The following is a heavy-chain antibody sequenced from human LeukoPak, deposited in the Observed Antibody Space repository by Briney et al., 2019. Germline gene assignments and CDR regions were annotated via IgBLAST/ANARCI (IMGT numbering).Heavy chain of an antibody. CDR1: GFIFGSYS. D-gene: IGHD3-22*01. J-gene: IGHJ4*02. Sequence: GGSLRLSCTGSGFIFGSYSMNWVRQAPGKGLEWVSGISWNSGSIGYADSVKGRFTISGDNAKNSLYLQMNSLRAEDTALYYCAKDSAGYYYDSSGYYDYWGQGTLVTVSS. CDR2: ISWNSGSI. CDR3: AKDSAGYYYDSSGYYDY. V-gene: IGHV3-9*01.